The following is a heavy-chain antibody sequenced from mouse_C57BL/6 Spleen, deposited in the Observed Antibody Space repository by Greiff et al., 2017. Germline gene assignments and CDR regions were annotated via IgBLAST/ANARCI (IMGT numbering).Heavy chain of an antibody. V-gene: IGHV5-6*01. Sequence: EVKLMESGGDLVKPGGSLKLSCAASGFTFSSYGMSWVRQTPDKRLEWVATISSGGSYTYYPDSVKGRFTISRDNAKNTLYLQMSSLKSEDTAMYYCARERMVTGAWFAYWGQGTLVTVSA. J-gene: IGHJ3*01. D-gene: IGHD2-2*01. CDR2: ISSGGSYT. CDR1: GFTFSSYG. CDR3: ARERMVTGAWFAY.